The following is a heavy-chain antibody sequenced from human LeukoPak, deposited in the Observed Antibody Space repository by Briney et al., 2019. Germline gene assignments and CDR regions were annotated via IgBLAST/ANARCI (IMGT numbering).Heavy chain of an antibody. J-gene: IGHJ5*02. CDR3: ARGFNSAYDYRGVDQGP. CDR2: MNPNSDST. D-gene: IGHD5-12*01. CDR1: GYTFTSYD. V-gene: IGHV1-8*01. Sequence: GASVKVSCKASGYTFTSYDINWVRQAPGQGLEWMGWMNPNSDSTGYAQKFQGRVTMTRNTSISTAYMELSSLRSEDTAVYYCARGFNSAYDYRGVDQGPWGQGTLVTVSS.